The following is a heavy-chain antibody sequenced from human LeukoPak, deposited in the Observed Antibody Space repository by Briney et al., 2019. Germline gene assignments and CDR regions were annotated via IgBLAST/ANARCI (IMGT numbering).Heavy chain of an antibody. CDR1: GFTFSTYS. CDR3: ARVPNSGGHYPFDY. CDR2: ISDNSRDK. V-gene: IGHV3-21*01. J-gene: IGHJ4*02. D-gene: IGHD3-22*01. Sequence: GGSLRLSCVTSGFTFSTYSMNWVRQAPGEGVEWVSVISDNSRDKFYADSVQGRFTISRDNARNSVYLQMNSLSDEDTAIYYCARVPNSGGHYPFDYWGRGTLVTVSS.